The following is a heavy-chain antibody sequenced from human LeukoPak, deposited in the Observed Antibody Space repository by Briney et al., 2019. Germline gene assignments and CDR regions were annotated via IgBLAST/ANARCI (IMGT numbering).Heavy chain of an antibody. CDR1: GFTFSNYW. D-gene: IGHD6-13*01. V-gene: IGHV3-74*01. Sequence: GGSLRLSCAASGFTFSNYWMHWIRQVPGKGLVWVSHIKYDGSATNYADSVKGRFTISRDNAKNTLYLQMNSLRAEDTAVYYCAKVSSSWYGEPIDYWGQGTLVTVSS. J-gene: IGHJ4*02. CDR3: AKVSSSWYGEPIDY. CDR2: IKYDGSAT.